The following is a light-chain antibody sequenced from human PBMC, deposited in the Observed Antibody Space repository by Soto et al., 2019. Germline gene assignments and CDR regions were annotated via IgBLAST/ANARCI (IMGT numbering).Light chain of an antibody. J-gene: IGKJ5*01. V-gene: IGKV4-1*01. Sequence: DIVMTQSPDSLAVSLGERATINCKSSQSVLYSSNNKNYLAWYQQKPGQPPKLLIYWASTRESGVPDRISGSGSGTDFTLTIGSLQAEDVAVYYCQQYYSTPITFGQGTRLEIK. CDR1: QSVLYSSNNKNY. CDR3: QQYYSTPIT. CDR2: WAS.